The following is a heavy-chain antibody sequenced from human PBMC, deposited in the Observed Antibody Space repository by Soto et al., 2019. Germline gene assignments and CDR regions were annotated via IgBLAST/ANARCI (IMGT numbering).Heavy chain of an antibody. V-gene: IGHV3-21*01. D-gene: IGHD5-12*01. Sequence: GGSLRLSCAASGFTFSSYSMNWVRQAPGKGLEWVSSISSSSSYIYYADSVKGRFTISRDNAKNSLYLQMNSLRAEDTAVYYCXRERIEVGYDPCYGMDVWGQGTTVTVSS. CDR2: ISSSSSYI. CDR1: GFTFSSYS. J-gene: IGHJ6*02. CDR3: XRERIEVGYDPCYGMDV.